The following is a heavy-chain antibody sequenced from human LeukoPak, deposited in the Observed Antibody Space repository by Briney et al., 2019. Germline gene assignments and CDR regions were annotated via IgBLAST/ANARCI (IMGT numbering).Heavy chain of an antibody. Sequence: NPSETLSLTCAVYGGSFSGYYWSWIRQPPGKGLEWIGEINHSGSTNYNPSLKSRVTISVDTSKNQFSLKLSSVTAADTAVYYCASASGYWGQGTLVTVSS. CDR1: GGSFSGYY. CDR3: ASASGY. V-gene: IGHV4-34*01. CDR2: INHSGST. D-gene: IGHD6-19*01. J-gene: IGHJ4*02.